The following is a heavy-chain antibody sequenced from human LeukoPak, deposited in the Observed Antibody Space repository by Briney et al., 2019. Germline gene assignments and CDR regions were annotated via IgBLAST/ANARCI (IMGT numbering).Heavy chain of an antibody. CDR3: ARAGGYGPTPYWYFDL. J-gene: IGHJ2*01. Sequence: PSETLSLTCTVSGGSISSYYWSWIRQPPGKGLEWIGYIYYSGSTNYNPSLKSRVTISVDTSKNQFSLKLSSVTAADTAVYYCARAGGYGPTPYWYFDLWGRGTLVTVSS. V-gene: IGHV4-59*01. CDR2: IYYSGST. D-gene: IGHD5-12*01. CDR1: GGSISSYY.